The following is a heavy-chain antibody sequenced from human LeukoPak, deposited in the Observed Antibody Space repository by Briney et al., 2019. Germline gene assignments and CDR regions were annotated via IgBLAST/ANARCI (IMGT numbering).Heavy chain of an antibody. V-gene: IGHV3-21*01. Sequence: GGSLRLSCAASGFTFSSYSMNWVRQAPGKGLEWVSSISSSSSYIYYADSVKGRFTISRDNANNSLYLQMNSLRAEDTAVYYCARVRAGIQLWVKPADYWGQGTLVTVPS. CDR2: ISSSSSYI. J-gene: IGHJ4*02. D-gene: IGHD5-18*01. CDR1: GFTFSSYS. CDR3: ARVRAGIQLWVKPADY.